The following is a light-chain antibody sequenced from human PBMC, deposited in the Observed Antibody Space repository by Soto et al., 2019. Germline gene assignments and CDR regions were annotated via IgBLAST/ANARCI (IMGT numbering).Light chain of an antibody. V-gene: IGKV3-20*01. CDR1: QSVSSNY. Sequence: EIVLTQSRGTLSLSPGERATLSCRASQSVSSNYLAWYQQKPGQAPRLLIYGASSRATGIPDRFSGSGSRTDFALTISRLEPEDFAVYYCQQYGSSPRVTFGGGTKVEIK. CDR2: GAS. J-gene: IGKJ4*01. CDR3: QQYGSSPRVT.